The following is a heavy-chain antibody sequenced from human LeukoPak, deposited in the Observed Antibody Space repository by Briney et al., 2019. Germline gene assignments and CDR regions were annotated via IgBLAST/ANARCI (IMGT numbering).Heavy chain of an antibody. D-gene: IGHD3-22*01. CDR1: GDSVSSNSAA. Sequence: SQTLSLTCAISGDSVSSNSAAWNWIRQSPSGGLEWLGRTYYRSKWYNDYAVSVKSRITINPDTSKNQFSLQLNSVTPEDTAVYYCARSHYYDSRGFDYWGQGTLVTVSS. V-gene: IGHV6-1*01. J-gene: IGHJ4*02. CDR2: TYYRSKWYN. CDR3: ARSHYYDSRGFDY.